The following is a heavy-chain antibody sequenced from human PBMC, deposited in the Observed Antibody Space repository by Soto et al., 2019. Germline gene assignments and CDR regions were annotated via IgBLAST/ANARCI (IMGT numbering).Heavy chain of an antibody. CDR2: ISAYNGNT. J-gene: IGHJ6*02. CDR3: ARRLYGTVTTRGMDV. V-gene: IGHV1-18*01. CDR1: GYTFTSYG. Sequence: QVQLVQSGAEVKKPGASVKVSCKASGYTFTSYGISWVRQAPGQGLEWMGWISAYNGNTNYATKLQGRVTMTTDTSXXTAYMELRTLRSDDTAVYYCARRLYGTVTTRGMDVWGQGTTVTVSS. D-gene: IGHD4-17*01.